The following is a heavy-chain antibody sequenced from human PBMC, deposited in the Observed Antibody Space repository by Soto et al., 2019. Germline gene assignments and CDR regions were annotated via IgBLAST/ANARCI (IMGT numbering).Heavy chain of an antibody. CDR1: GFTFSSYG. V-gene: IGHV3-33*01. J-gene: IGHJ6*02. CDR3: ARENVVVPAASYYYGMDV. CDR2: IWYDGSNK. D-gene: IGHD2-2*01. Sequence: GGSLRLSCAASGFTFSSYGMHWVRQAPGKGLEWVAVIWYDGSNKYYADSVKGRFTISRDNSKNTLYLQMNSLRAEDTAVYYCARENVVVPAASYYYGMDVWGQGTTVTVSS.